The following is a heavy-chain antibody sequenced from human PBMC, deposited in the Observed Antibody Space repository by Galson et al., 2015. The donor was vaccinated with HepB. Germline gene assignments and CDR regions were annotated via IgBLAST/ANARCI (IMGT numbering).Heavy chain of an antibody. CDR2: ISSSSSYT. D-gene: IGHD5-18*01. V-gene: IGHV3-11*06. CDR3: AREGLWLPGYWYFDL. J-gene: IGHJ2*01. CDR1: GFTFSDYY. Sequence: SLRLSCAAAGFTFSDYYMSWIRQAPGKGLEWVSYISSSSSYTNYADSVKGRFTISRDNAKNSLYLQMNSLRAEDTAVYYCAREGLWLPGYWYFDLWGRGTLVTVSS.